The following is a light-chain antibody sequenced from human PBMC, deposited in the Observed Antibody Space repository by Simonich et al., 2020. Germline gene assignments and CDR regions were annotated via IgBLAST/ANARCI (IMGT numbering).Light chain of an antibody. V-gene: IGKV1-5*03. CDR1: QSISSW. CDR2: KAS. J-gene: IGKJ2*01. Sequence: DIQMTQSPSTLSASVGDRVTITGVASQSISSWLAWYQQKPGKAPKLLFDKASRLESGVPSRCSGRGSGTEFTLTISSLQPDDFATYYCQQYNKRYTVGQGTKLENK. CDR3: QQYNKRYT.